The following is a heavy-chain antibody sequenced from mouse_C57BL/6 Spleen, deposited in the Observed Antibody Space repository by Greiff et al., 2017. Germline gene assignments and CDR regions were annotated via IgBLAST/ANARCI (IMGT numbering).Heavy chain of an antibody. CDR2: IDPETGGT. CDR3: TIGDYGGFAY. CDR1: GYTFTDYE. V-gene: IGHV1-15*01. D-gene: IGHD2-4*01. Sequence: QVQLQQSGAELVRPGASVTLSCKASGYTFTDYEMHWVKQTPVHGLEWIGAIDPETGGTAYNQKFKGKAILTADKSSSTAYMKLRSLTSEDSAVCYCTIGDYGGFAYWGQGTLVTVSA. J-gene: IGHJ3*01.